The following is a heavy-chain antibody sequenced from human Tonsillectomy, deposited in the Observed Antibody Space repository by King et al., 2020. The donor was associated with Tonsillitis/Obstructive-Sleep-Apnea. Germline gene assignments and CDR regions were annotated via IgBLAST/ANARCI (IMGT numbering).Heavy chain of an antibody. D-gene: IGHD3-3*01. V-gene: IGHV3-23*04. J-gene: IGHJ3*02. CDR3: AKGNYDVWSGNHHDAFDI. CDR2: ISGSGGST. CDR1: GFTFSSYA. Sequence: VQLVESGGGLVQPGGSLRLSCAASGFTFSSYAMSWVRQAPGKGLEWVSAISGSGGSTYYADSVKGRFTISRDNSKKTLYLQMNSLRSEDTPVYYCAKGNYDVWSGNHHDAFDIWGQGTMVTVSS.